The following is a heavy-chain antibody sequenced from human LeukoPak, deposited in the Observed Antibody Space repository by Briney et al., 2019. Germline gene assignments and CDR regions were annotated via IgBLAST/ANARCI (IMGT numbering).Heavy chain of an antibody. CDR2: IYYSGST. V-gene: IGHV4-59*08. D-gene: IGHD6-13*01. J-gene: IGHJ4*02. CDR1: GGSISNYV. CDR3: ARYDSSWYALDS. Sequence: KPSETLSLTCTVSGGSISNYVWFWFRQPPGKGLEWIGYIYYSGSTNYNPSLKSRVTISVDTSKNQLSLRLNSVTAADTAVYYCARYDSSWYALDSWGQGTLVTVSS.